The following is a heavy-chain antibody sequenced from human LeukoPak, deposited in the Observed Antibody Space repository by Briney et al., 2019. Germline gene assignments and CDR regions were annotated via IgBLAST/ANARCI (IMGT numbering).Heavy chain of an antibody. CDR3: TGDNFDSSVKFDY. CDR2: IRSKANNYAT. D-gene: IGHD3-22*01. Sequence: PGGSLRLSCVVSGFTFSGCAVHWVRQASGKGLEWVGRIRSKANNYATAYAASVKGRFTISRDDSKNTAYLQMNSLKTEDTAVYYCTGDNFDSSVKFDYWGQGTLVTVSS. J-gene: IGHJ4*02. V-gene: IGHV3-73*01. CDR1: GFTFSGCA.